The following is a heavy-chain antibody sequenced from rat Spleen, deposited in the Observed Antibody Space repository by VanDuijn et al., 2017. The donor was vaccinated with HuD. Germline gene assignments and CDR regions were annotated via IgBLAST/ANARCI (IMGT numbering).Heavy chain of an antibody. CDR3: TRDRETTRAYYFDY. Sequence: EVQLMESGGGLVQPGRSMKLSCLASGFTFSNYDMAWVSQAPKKGLEWVASITYDAFSTNYRDSVKGRFTISRDNAKSTLYLQMNSLRSEDTATYYCTRDRETTRAYYFDYWGQGVMVTVSS. CDR2: ITYDAFST. J-gene: IGHJ2*01. V-gene: IGHV5-7*01. CDR1: GFTFSNYD. D-gene: IGHD1-4*01.